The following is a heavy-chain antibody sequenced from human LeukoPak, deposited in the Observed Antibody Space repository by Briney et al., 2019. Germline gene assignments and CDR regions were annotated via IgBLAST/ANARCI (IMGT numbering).Heavy chain of an antibody. J-gene: IGHJ4*02. V-gene: IGHV3-21*01. Sequence: GGSLRLSCAASGFTFSSYSMNWVRQAPGKGLEWVSSISSSSSYIHYADSVKGRFTISRENAKNSLYLQMNSLRAEDTAVYYCARDQRYYDSSGPIDYWGQGTLVTVSS. D-gene: IGHD3-22*01. CDR1: GFTFSSYS. CDR2: ISSSSSYI. CDR3: ARDQRYYDSSGPIDY.